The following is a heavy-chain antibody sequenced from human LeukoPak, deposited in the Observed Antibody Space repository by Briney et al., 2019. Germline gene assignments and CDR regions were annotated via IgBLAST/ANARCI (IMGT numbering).Heavy chain of an antibody. CDR2: IYYSGST. J-gene: IGHJ4*02. D-gene: IGHD3-16*01. V-gene: IGHV4-59*01. Sequence: SETVSLTCSVSGGSISSYYWSWIRQPPGKGLEWIGYIYYSGSTNYNPSLKSRVTISVDTSKNQFSLKLSSVTAADTAVYYCARGGGTSDFDYWGQGTLVTVSS. CDR1: GGSISSYY. CDR3: ARGGGTSDFDY.